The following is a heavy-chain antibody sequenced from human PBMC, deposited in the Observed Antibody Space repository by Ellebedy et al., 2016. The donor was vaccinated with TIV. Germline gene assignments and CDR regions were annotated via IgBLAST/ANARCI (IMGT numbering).Heavy chain of an antibody. V-gene: IGHV1-2*04. CDR2: INPNSGGT. D-gene: IGHD4-17*01. CDR1: GYTFTDYY. CDR3: ARDSAVTTVFDY. Sequence: AASVKVSCKASGYTFTDYYIHWVRQAPGQGLEWMGWINPNSGGTNYAQKFQGWVTMTRDTSISPAYMELNRLRSDDTALYYCARDSAVTTVFDYWGQGTLVTVSS. J-gene: IGHJ4*02.